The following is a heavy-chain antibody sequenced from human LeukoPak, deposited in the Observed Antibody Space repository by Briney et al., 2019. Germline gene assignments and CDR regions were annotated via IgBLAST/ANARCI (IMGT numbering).Heavy chain of an antibody. V-gene: IGHV3-23*01. J-gene: IGHJ4*02. CDR1: GFTFSTYA. Sequence: GGSLRLSWAAAGFTFSTYAMTWFRQAPGGGLGWVSSISGSGGSTYYADSVKGRFTISRDNSKNTLYLQMYSLRAEDTAVYYCAKVEGASKASVYWGQGALVTVSS. D-gene: IGHD1-1*01. CDR3: AKVEGASKASVY. CDR2: ISGSGGST.